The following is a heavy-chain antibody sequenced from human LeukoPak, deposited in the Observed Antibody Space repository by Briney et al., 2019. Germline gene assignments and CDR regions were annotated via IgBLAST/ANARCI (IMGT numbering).Heavy chain of an antibody. V-gene: IGHV3-23*01. CDR3: AKGGPGIYCSSTSCYVDY. J-gene: IGHJ4*02. D-gene: IGHD2-2*01. Sequence: PGGSLRLSCAASGFTFSSYAMSWVRQAPGKGLEWVSAISGSGGSTYYADSVKGRFTISRDNSKNTLYLQMNSLRAEDTAVYYCAKGGPGIYCSSTSCYVDYWGQGTLVTVSS. CDR2: ISGSGGST. CDR1: GFTFSSYA.